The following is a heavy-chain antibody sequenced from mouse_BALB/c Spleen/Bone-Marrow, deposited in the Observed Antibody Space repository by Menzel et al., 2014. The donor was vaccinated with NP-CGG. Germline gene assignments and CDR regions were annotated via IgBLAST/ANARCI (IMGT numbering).Heavy chain of an antibody. CDR3: ATCDYDGRFDY. Sequence: QVQLQQSGPGLVAPSQNLSITCTVSGFSLTNYGVHWIRQPPGKGLEWLGIIWAGGSTNYNSALMSRLSISKDNSKSQVFFKMNSLQTDDTAIYYCATCDYDGRFDYWGQGTTLTVSS. D-gene: IGHD2-4*01. CDR1: GFSLTNYG. V-gene: IGHV2-9*02. CDR2: IWAGGST. J-gene: IGHJ2*01.